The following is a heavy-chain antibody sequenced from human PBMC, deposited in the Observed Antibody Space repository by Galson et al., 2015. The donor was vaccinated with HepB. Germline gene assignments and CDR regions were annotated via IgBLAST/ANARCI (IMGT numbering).Heavy chain of an antibody. Sequence: SVKVSCKASDYTFTNFGISWVRQAPGQGLEWMGWISAYNGNTNYAQNLQGRVTMTTDTSTSTAYMVLRSLRSDDTAVYYCARARYSTSPPDYWGQGTLVTVSS. J-gene: IGHJ4*02. V-gene: IGHV1-18*04. CDR2: ISAYNGNT. D-gene: IGHD2-2*01. CDR3: ARARYSTSPPDY. CDR1: DYTFTNFG.